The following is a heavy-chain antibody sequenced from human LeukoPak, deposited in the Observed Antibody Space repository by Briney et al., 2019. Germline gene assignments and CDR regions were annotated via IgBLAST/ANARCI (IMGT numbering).Heavy chain of an antibody. CDR2: ISSSGSTI. CDR1: GFTFSSYE. J-gene: IGHJ5*02. Sequence: GGSLRLSCAASGFTFSSYEMNWVRQAPGKGLEWVSYISSSGSTIYYADSVKGRFTISRDNAKNSLYLQMSSLRADDTALYYCARSSYGDYVGWFDPWGQGTLVTVSS. V-gene: IGHV3-48*03. CDR3: ARSSYGDYVGWFDP. D-gene: IGHD4-17*01.